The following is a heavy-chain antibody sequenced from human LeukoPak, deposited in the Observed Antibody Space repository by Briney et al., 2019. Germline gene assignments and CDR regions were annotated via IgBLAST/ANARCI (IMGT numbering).Heavy chain of an antibody. V-gene: IGHV1-69*13. Sequence: ASVKVSCKASGGTFSSYAISWVRQAPGQGLEWMGGIIPIFGTANYAQKFQGRVTITADESTSTAYMELSSLRSEDTAVYYCTRDLGGALAWFDPWGQGTLVTVSS. CDR3: TRDLGGALAWFDP. CDR1: GGTFSSYA. J-gene: IGHJ5*02. D-gene: IGHD2-21*01. CDR2: IIPIFGTA.